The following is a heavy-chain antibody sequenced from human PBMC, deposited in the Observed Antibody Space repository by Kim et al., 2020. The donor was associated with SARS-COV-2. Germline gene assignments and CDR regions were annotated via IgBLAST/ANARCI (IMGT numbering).Heavy chain of an antibody. Sequence: ASVKVSCKASGYPFSKYGISWVRQAPGQGLEWMGWISTYNGDTKYAQRVQGRVTLTMDISTSTTHMEMRSLTSDDTAVYYCVRDFYCDGATCNNCFDPWGQGTLVTVSS. CDR1: GYPFSKYG. D-gene: IGHD2-21*01. J-gene: IGHJ5*02. V-gene: IGHV1-18*01. CDR2: ISTYNGDT. CDR3: VRDFYCDGATCNNCFDP.